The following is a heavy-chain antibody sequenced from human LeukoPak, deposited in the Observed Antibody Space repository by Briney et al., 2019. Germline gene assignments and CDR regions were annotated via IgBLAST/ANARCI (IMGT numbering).Heavy chain of an antibody. J-gene: IGHJ6*03. Sequence: GGSLRLSCAASGFTFSSYSMNWVRQAPGKGLEWVSYISSSSSTIYYADSVKGRFTISRDNAKNSLYLQMNSLRAEDTAVYYCARAMTSSYYYYMDVWGKGTTVTVSS. CDR2: ISSSSSTI. V-gene: IGHV3-48*01. CDR1: GFTFSSYS. CDR3: ARAMTSSYYYYMDV. D-gene: IGHD3-22*01.